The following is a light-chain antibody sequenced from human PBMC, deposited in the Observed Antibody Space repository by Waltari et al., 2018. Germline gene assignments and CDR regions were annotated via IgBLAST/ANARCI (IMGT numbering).Light chain of an antibody. Sequence: QSALTQPPSVSGAPGQRVTISCTGSGTNIGASYDVHWYQQFPGTVPKLLLSGNNNRPSGVPDRFSASKTGTSASLAITGLQAEDEADYYCQSYDRSLSVVFGGGTKLTVL. CDR1: GTNIGASYD. CDR3: QSYDRSLSVV. J-gene: IGLJ2*01. V-gene: IGLV1-40*01. CDR2: GNN.